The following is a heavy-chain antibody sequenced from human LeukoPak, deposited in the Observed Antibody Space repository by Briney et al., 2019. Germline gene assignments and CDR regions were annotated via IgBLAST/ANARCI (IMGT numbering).Heavy chain of an antibody. CDR1: GGSFSGYY. V-gene: IGHV4-34*01. CDR2: INHSGST. J-gene: IGHJ4*02. CDR3: ARGRNYFDY. Sequence: KPSETLSLTCAVYGGSFSGYYWSWIRQPPGKGLEWIGEINHSGSTNYNPSLKSRVTISLDTSQNQFSLKLSSVTAADTAVYYCARGRNYFDYWGQGTLVTVSS.